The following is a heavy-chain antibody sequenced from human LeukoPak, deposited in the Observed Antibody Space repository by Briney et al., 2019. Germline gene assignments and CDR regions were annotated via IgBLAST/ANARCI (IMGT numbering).Heavy chain of an antibody. J-gene: IGHJ4*02. D-gene: IGHD3-16*02. V-gene: IGHV4-59*12. CDR3: ARDGDRGELSLYMDY. Sequence: SETLSLACPGTGGSISGYYWSWIRQPPGQVLEWIGNLFYSGRTNYNPSLKSRVTISVDTSKNQFSLELSSVTAADTAVYHCARDGDRGELSLYMDYGGQGTLVPVS. CDR2: LFYSGRT. CDR1: GGSISGYY.